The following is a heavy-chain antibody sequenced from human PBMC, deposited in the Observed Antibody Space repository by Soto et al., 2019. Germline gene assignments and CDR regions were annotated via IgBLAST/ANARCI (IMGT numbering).Heavy chain of an antibody. V-gene: IGHV1-2*02. J-gene: IGHJ4*02. Sequence: GAPVKVSWKASGYTFTGYYMHWVRQAPGQGLEWMGWINPNSGGTNYAQKFQGRVTMTRDTSISTAYMELSRLRSDDTAVYYCARMFRSPSSCSGGSCYSNIFGDFDYWGQGTLVTVSS. CDR1: GYTFTGYY. CDR2: INPNSGGT. D-gene: IGHD2-15*01. CDR3: ARMFRSPSSCSGGSCYSNIFGDFDY.